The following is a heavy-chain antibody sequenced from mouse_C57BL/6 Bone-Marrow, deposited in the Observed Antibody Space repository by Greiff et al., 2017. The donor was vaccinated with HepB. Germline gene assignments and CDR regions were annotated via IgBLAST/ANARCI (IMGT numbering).Heavy chain of an antibody. J-gene: IGHJ4*01. CDR2: IYPRSGNT. CDR3: AREDFYAMDY. V-gene: IGHV1-81*01. CDR1: GYTFTSYG. Sequence: QVQLQQPGAELARPGASVKLSCKASGYTFTSYGISWVKQRTGQGLEWIGEIYPRSGNTYYNEKFKGKATLTADKPSSTAYMELRSLTSEDSAVYFCAREDFYAMDYWGQGTSVAVSS.